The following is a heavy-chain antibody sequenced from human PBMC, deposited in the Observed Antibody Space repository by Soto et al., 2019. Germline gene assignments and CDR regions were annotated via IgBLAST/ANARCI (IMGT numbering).Heavy chain of an antibody. CDR1: GFTFSSYA. V-gene: IGHV3-23*01. Sequence: TXGSLRLSCAASGFTFSSYAMSGVRQAPGKGLEWVSAISGSGDSTYYADSVKGRFTISRDNSKNTLYLQMNSLRAEDTAVYYCAKDVYDSSGYYYAPAFDIWGQGTMVTVS. J-gene: IGHJ3*02. CDR3: AKDVYDSSGYYYAPAFDI. D-gene: IGHD3-22*01. CDR2: ISGSGDST.